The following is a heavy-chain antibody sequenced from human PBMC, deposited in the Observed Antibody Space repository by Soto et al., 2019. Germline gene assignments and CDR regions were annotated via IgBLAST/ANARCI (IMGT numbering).Heavy chain of an antibody. J-gene: IGHJ4*02. Sequence: QVQLQESGPGLVKPSQTLSLTCTVSGGSISSGGYYWSWIRQHPGKGLEWIGYIYYSGSTYYHPSIKSRVTISVDTSTNHFSLKLSSVTAADTAVYYCARVGFLPAALAYWGQGTLVTVSS. D-gene: IGHD2-2*01. CDR1: GGSISSGGYY. CDR3: ARVGFLPAALAY. V-gene: IGHV4-31*03. CDR2: IYYSGST.